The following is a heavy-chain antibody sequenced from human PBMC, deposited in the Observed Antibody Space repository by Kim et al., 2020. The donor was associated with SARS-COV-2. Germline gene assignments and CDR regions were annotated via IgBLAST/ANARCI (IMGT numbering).Heavy chain of an antibody. J-gene: IGHJ4*03. CDR1: GFTVSSYF. D-gene: IGHD4-17*01. Sequence: GGSLRLSCAASGFTVSSYFMSWVRQAPGKGLEWVSVIYSGGTDRYAASVKGRFTISRDYSKNTLYLQMNRLRVEDTAVYYCAREEDDFGANSGYFDYWG. V-gene: IGHV3-66*01. CDR2: IYSGGTD. CDR3: AREEDDFGANSGYFDY.